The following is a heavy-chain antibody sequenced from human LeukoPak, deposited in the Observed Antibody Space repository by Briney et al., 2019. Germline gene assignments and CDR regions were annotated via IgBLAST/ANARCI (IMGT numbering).Heavy chain of an antibody. CDR2: INPNSGDT. Sequence: GASVKVSCKASGYTFTAYYTYWVRQAPGQGLESMGWINPNSGDTNYAQNFQGRVTMTRDTSISTAYMEVSRLRSDDTAVYYCARGDIYWDYWGQGTQVTVSS. CDR3: ARGDIYWDY. V-gene: IGHV1-2*02. D-gene: IGHD2-15*01. J-gene: IGHJ4*02. CDR1: GYTFTAYY.